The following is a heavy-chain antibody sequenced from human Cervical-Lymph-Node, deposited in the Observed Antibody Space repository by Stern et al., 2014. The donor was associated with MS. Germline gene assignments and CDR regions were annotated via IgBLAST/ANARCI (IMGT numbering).Heavy chain of an antibody. Sequence: VQLVESGAEVKKPGASVKVSCKASGYSFTSYYIHWVRQAPGQGLEWMGIINPDGGSTTYAQKFRGRITMTRDTSTSTVYMEVSSLRFEDTAVYYCAKSAATGQFDHWGQGTLVTVSS. CDR3: AKSAATGQFDH. D-gene: IGHD6-13*01. V-gene: IGHV1-46*01. CDR2: INPDGGST. CDR1: GYSFTSYY. J-gene: IGHJ4*02.